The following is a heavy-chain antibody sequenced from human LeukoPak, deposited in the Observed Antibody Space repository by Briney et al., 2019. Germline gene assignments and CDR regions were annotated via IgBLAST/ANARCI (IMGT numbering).Heavy chain of an antibody. CDR2: IIPIFGTA. Sequence: SVKVSCKASGGTFSSYAISWVRQAPGQGLEWMGGIIPIFGTANYAQKFQGRVTITADESTSTAYMELRSLRSEDTAVYYCARDQIVVPAAMQDWGQGTLVTVSS. D-gene: IGHD2-2*01. V-gene: IGHV1-69*13. J-gene: IGHJ4*02. CDR3: ARDQIVVPAAMQD. CDR1: GGTFSSYA.